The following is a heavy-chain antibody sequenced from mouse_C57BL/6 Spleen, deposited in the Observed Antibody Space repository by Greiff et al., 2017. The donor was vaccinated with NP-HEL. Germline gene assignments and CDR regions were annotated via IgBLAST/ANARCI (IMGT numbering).Heavy chain of an antibody. J-gene: IGHJ4*01. V-gene: IGHV7-1*01. D-gene: IGHD2-2*01. CDR2: SRNKANDYTT. CDR1: GFTFSDFY. Sequence: EVKVVESGGGLVQSGRSLRLSCATSGFTFSDFYMEWVRQAPGKGLEWIAASRNKANDYTTEYSASVKGRFIVSRDTSQSILYLQMNALRAEDTAIYYCARALYGYDGAMDYWGQGTSVTVSS. CDR3: ARALYGYDGAMDY.